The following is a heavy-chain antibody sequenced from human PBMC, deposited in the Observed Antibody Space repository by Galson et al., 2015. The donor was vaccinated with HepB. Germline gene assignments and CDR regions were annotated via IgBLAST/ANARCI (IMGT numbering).Heavy chain of an antibody. D-gene: IGHD6-19*01. Sequence: SVKVSCKASGGTFSSYTISWVRQAPGQGLEWMGRIIPILGIANYAQKFQGRVTITADKSTSTAYMELSSLRSEDTAVYYCARVGIYLRQWLARPGAFDIWGQGTMVTVSS. CDR1: GGTFSSYT. CDR3: ARVGIYLRQWLARPGAFDI. CDR2: IIPILGIA. V-gene: IGHV1-69*02. J-gene: IGHJ3*02.